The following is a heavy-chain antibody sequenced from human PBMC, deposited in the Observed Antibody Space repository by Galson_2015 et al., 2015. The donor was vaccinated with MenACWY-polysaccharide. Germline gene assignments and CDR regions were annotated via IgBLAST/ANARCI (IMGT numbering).Heavy chain of an antibody. V-gene: IGHV4-59*01. CDR1: GGSFTGSY. J-gene: IGHJ5*02. D-gene: IGHD2-2*01. CDR2: IHYSGST. Sequence: TLSLTCTVSGGSFTGSYWSWIRQPPGKGLQWIGYIHYSGSTNYNPSLKSRVTLSIDTSKSQFSLNLSSVTAADTAIYYCARGVVGTEYNWFDPWGQGTLVTVSS. CDR3: ARGVVGTEYNWFDP.